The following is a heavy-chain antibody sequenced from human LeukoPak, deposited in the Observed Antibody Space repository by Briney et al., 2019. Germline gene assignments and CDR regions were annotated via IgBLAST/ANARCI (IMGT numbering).Heavy chain of an antibody. CDR3: AKDPFGFWSGYWDY. V-gene: IGHV3-23*01. J-gene: IGHJ4*02. CDR2: ISGSGGST. CDR1: GFTLSSYA. Sequence: PGGSLRLSCAASGFTLSSYAMSWVRQAPGKGLDWVSAISGSGGSTYYADSVKGRFTISRDNSKNTLYLQMNSLRAEDTAVYYCAKDPFGFWSGYWDYWGQGTLVTVSS. D-gene: IGHD3-3*01.